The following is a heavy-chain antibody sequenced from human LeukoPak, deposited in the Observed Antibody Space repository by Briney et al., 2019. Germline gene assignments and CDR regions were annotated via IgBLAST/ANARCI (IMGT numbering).Heavy chain of an antibody. Sequence: GGSLRFSCAGSGFTFSSYAMSWVRQAPGKGLEWVSAISGSGGSTYYADSVKGRFTISRDNAKNSLYLQMNSLRAEDTAVYYCARVGSAYYYDSGGYYRYYFDYWGQGTLVTVSS. CDR1: GFTFSSYA. CDR3: ARVGSAYYYDSGGYYRYYFDY. J-gene: IGHJ4*02. D-gene: IGHD3-22*01. V-gene: IGHV3-23*01. CDR2: ISGSGGST.